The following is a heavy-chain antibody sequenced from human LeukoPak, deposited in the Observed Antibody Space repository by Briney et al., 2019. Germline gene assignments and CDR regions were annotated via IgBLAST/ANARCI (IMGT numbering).Heavy chain of an antibody. CDR3: AKGTIMLRGVMVL. Sequence: GGSLRLSCAASGFTFSNAWMSWVRQAPGKGLEWVGRIKSKTDGGTTDYAAPVKGRFTISRDDSRNTLYLQMNSLKTEDTAVYYCAKGTIMLRGVMVLWGQGTLVTVSS. D-gene: IGHD3-10*01. CDR2: IKSKTDGGTT. J-gene: IGHJ4*02. CDR1: GFTFSNAW. V-gene: IGHV3-15*01.